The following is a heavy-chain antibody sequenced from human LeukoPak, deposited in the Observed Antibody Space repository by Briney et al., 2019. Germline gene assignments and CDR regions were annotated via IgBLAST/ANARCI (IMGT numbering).Heavy chain of an antibody. CDR1: DDSITIYY. V-gene: IGHV4-59*01. D-gene: IGHD6-13*01. CDR2: IDQTGNT. J-gene: IGHJ6*03. CDR3: ARGRVSSSTWYSTYYYYFYMDV. Sequence: SETLSLTCTVSDDSITIYYWSWSRQPPGKGVEGIGYIDQTGNTNYNPSLNRRVTISRVTSKNHFSLELTSATAADTPVYFCARGRVSSSTWYSTYYYYFYMDVWGKGTTVTVSS.